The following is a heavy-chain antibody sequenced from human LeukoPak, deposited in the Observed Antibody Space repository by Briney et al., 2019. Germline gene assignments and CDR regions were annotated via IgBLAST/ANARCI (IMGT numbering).Heavy chain of an antibody. CDR1: GFTFSSYE. J-gene: IGHJ4*02. Sequence: PGGSLRLSCSASGFTFSSYEMNWVRQAPGKGLEWVSYVSGTGSTRYYAYSVKGRFTISRDNAKNSLYLQMNSLRAEDTALYYCARVEQQLVRGCWGQGTLVTVSS. V-gene: IGHV3-48*03. D-gene: IGHD6-13*01. CDR2: VSGTGSTR. CDR3: ARVEQQLVRGC.